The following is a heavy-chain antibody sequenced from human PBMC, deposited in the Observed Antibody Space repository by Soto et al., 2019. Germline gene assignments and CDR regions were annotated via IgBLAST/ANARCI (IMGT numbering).Heavy chain of an antibody. CDR2: ISWNSGSI. J-gene: IGHJ4*02. CDR3: AKSRGYSSSSGFDY. D-gene: IGHD6-6*01. Sequence: GGSLRLSCAASGFTFDDYAMHWVRQAPGKGLEWVSGISWNSGSIGYADSVKGRFTISRDNAKNSLYLQMNSLRAEDTALYYCAKSRGYSSSSGFDYWGQGTLVTVSS. CDR1: GFTFDDYA. V-gene: IGHV3-9*01.